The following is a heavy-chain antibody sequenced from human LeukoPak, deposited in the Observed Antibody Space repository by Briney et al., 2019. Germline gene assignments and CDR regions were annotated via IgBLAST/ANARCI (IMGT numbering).Heavy chain of an antibody. CDR2: IRSKTAGGTT. D-gene: IGHD3-22*01. Sequence: GGSLRLSCTASGFTFNNAWMNWVRQAPGKGLEWVGRIRSKTAGGTTEYSSPVKGRFTISRDDSINTLFLQMNSLETEDTAVYYCTRGSHSYDSSDFDYWGQGTLVTVSS. V-gene: IGHV3-15*01. CDR3: TRGSHSYDSSDFDY. J-gene: IGHJ4*02. CDR1: GFTFNNAW.